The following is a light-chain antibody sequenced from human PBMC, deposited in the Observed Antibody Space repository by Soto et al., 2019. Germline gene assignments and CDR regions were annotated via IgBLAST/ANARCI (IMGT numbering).Light chain of an antibody. Sequence: DIQMTQSPSSLSASVGDRVTITCRASQTISTSLNWYQHKPGKAPKVLIFGASGLQSGVPSRFSGSGSGTDFTLTISSLQPEDFATYYFQQSYSAPLTFGGGTKVEIK. CDR3: QQSYSAPLT. CDR2: GAS. V-gene: IGKV1-39*01. J-gene: IGKJ4*01. CDR1: QTISTS.